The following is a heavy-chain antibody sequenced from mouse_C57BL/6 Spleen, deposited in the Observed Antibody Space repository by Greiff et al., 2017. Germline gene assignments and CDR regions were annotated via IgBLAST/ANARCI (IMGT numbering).Heavy chain of an antibody. CDR1: GYTFTDYY. D-gene: IGHD1-1*01. CDR2: IYPGSGNT. V-gene: IGHV1-76*01. J-gene: IGHJ1*03. CDR3: AREGVYYYGSSSYFDV. Sequence: VQLQQSGAELVRPGASVKLSCKASGYTFTDYYINWVKQRPGQGLEWIARIYPGSGNTYYNEKFKGKATLTAEKSSSTAYMQLSSLTSEDSAVYFCAREGVYYYGSSSYFDVWGTGTTVTVSS.